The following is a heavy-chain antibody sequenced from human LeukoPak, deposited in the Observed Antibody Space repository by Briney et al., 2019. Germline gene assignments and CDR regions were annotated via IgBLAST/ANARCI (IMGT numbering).Heavy chain of an antibody. J-gene: IGHJ4*02. Sequence: GGSLRLSCAASGFTFPTFTMNWVRQAPGRGLEWVSYISGSSTTIYYAESVKGRFTVSRDNAKNSLFLQMNSLRAEDTAVYYCARDRDNSGWTFDYWGLGTLVTVSS. CDR3: ARDRDNSGWTFDY. CDR1: GFTFPTFT. CDR2: ISGSSTTI. V-gene: IGHV3-48*01. D-gene: IGHD6-19*01.